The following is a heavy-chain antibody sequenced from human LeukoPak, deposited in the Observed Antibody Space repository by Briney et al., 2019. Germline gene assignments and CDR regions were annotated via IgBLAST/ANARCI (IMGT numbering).Heavy chain of an antibody. CDR3: ASSGYYDSGIFDY. J-gene: IGHJ4*02. CDR1: GFNVSSNY. V-gene: IGHV3-53*04. D-gene: IGHD3-22*01. Sequence: GGSLRLSCGASGFNVSSNYMSWVRQAPGKGLEWVSVIYSGGSTYYADSVKGRFTISRHNSKNTLYLQMNSLRPEDTAVYYCASSGYYDSGIFDYWGEGTLVTVSS. CDR2: IYSGGST.